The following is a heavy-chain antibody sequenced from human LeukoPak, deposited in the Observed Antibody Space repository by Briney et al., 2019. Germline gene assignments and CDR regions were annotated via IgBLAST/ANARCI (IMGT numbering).Heavy chain of an antibody. Sequence: GGSLRLSCAASGFTFSSYEMNWVRQAPGKGREWVSYIYSSGGNIYYADSVKGRFTISRDNAKNSLYLQMNSLRVEDTAVYYCAREGADGYNVGFVYWGQGTLVTVSS. D-gene: IGHD5-24*01. CDR2: IYSSGGNI. CDR1: GFTFSSYE. J-gene: IGHJ4*02. CDR3: AREGADGYNVGFVY. V-gene: IGHV3-48*03.